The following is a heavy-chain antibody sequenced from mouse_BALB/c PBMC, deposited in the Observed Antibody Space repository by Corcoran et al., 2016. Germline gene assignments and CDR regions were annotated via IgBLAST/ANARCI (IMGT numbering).Heavy chain of an antibody. CDR1: GYSITSGYY. CDR3: ARSIHYYGPFAY. Sequence: DVQLQESGPGLVKPSQSLSLTCSVTGYSITSGYYWNWIRQFPGNKLEWMGYISYDGSNNYNPSLKNRISITRDTSKNQFFLKLNSVTTEDTATYYCARSIHYYGPFAYWGAGTTVTVSS. V-gene: IGHV3-6*02. CDR2: ISYDGSN. J-gene: IGHJ1*01. D-gene: IGHD1-2*01.